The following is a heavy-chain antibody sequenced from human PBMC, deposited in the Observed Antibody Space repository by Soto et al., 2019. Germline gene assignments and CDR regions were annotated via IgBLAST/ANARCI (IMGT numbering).Heavy chain of an antibody. CDR1: GYTFTSYD. V-gene: IGHV1-8*02. D-gene: IGHD2-2*02. CDR3: ARGGIVGVPAAISHGMDV. Sequence: VASVKVSCKASGYTFTSYDVHWVRHATGQGLEGMGWMNPNSGNTSYAQKFQGRVTMTRNTSISTAYMELSSLRSEDTAVYYCARGGIVGVPAAISHGMDVWGQGTTVTVSS. CDR2: MNPNSGNT. J-gene: IGHJ6*02.